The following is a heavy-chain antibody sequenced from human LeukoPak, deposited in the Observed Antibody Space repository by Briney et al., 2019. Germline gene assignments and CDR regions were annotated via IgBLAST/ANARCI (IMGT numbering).Heavy chain of an antibody. D-gene: IGHD4-17*01. CDR1: GGSISYYY. J-gene: IGHJ6*02. CDR2: IYYSGTT. Sequence: SETLSLTCTVSGGSISYYYWSWIRQSPGKGLEWIGYIYYSGTTNYNPSLKSRVTISVDTSKNQFSLQLRSVTAADTAVYYCAREDPQTSVPEGMDVWGQGTTVTVSS. CDR3: AREDPQTSVPEGMDV. V-gene: IGHV4-59*01.